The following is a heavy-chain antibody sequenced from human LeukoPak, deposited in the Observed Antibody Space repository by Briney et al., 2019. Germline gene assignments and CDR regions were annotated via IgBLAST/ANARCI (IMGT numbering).Heavy chain of an antibody. D-gene: IGHD1-26*01. J-gene: IGHJ4*02. CDR3: ARKTVGATSGYYFDY. CDR2: INHSGST. Sequence: PSETLSLTCAVYGGSFSGYYWSWIRQPPGKGLEWIGEINHSGSTNYNPSLKSRVTISVDTSKNQFPLKLSSVTAADTAVYYCARKTVGATSGYYFDYWGQGTLVTVSS. CDR1: GGSFSGYY. V-gene: IGHV4-34*01.